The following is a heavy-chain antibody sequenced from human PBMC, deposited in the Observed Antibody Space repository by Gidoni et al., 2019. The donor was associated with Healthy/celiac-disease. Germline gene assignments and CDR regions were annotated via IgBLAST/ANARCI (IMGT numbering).Heavy chain of an antibody. V-gene: IGHV4-39*01. J-gene: IGHJ6*03. CDR2: IYYSGST. CDR1: GCSISSSSYY. Sequence: QLQLQESGPGLVKPSATLSLTCTVSGCSISSSSYYWGWIRQPPGKGLEWIGSIYYSGSTYYNPSLKSRVTISVDTSKNQFSLKLSSVTAADTAVYYCARRGCSGGSCYNYYYYYMDVWGKGTTVTVSS. D-gene: IGHD2-15*01. CDR3: ARRGCSGGSCYNYYYYYMDV.